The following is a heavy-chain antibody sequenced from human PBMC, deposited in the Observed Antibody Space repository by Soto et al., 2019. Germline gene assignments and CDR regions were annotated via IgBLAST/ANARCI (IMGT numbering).Heavy chain of an antibody. CDR1: GYSFTSYW. V-gene: IGHV5-10-1*01. CDR2: IDPSDSYT. J-gene: IGHJ6*02. D-gene: IGHD6-13*01. CDR3: ARRQVGIAAAGTDPPYYYYYGMDV. Sequence: PGESLKISCKGSGYSFTSYWISWVRQMPGKGLEWMGRIDPSDSYTNYSPSFQGHVTISADKSISTAYLQWSSLKASDTAMYYCARRQVGIAAAGTDPPYYYYYGMDVWGQGTTVTVSS.